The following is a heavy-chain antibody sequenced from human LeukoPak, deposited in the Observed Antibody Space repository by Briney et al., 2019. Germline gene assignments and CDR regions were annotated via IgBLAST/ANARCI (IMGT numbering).Heavy chain of an antibody. CDR2: INAGNGNT. CDR1: GYTFTSYA. Sequence: ASVKVPCKASGYTFTSYAMHWVRQAPGQRLEWMGWINAGNGNTKYSQEFQGRVTITRDTSASTAYMELSSLRSEDMAVYYCARDRDDSPGVMFDPWGQGTLVTVSS. D-gene: IGHD3-22*01. J-gene: IGHJ5*02. CDR3: ARDRDDSPGVMFDP. V-gene: IGHV1-3*03.